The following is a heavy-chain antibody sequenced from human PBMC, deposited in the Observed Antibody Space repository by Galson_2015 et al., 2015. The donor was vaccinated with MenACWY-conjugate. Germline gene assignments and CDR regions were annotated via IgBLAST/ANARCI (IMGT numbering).Heavy chain of an antibody. CDR2: IYYSGST. CDR3: AAVYDTNTPPFDY. CDR1: GGSISSYY. V-gene: IGHV4-59*12. Sequence: SETLSLTCTVSGGSISSYYWSWIRQPPGKGLEWIGYIYYSGSTNYNPSLKSRVTISVDTSKNQFSLKLSSVTAADTAVYYCAAVYDTNTPPFDYWGQGTLVTVSS. J-gene: IGHJ4*02. D-gene: IGHD3-3*01.